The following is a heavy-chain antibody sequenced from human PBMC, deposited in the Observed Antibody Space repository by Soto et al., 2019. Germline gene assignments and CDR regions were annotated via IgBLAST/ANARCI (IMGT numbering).Heavy chain of an antibody. V-gene: IGHV3-30-3*01. J-gene: IGHJ4*02. CDR3: ARATDLAY. Sequence: QVQLVESGGGVVQPGRSLRLSCAASGFTFSSYAMHWVRQAPGKGVEWVAVIAYDGSNKYYADSVKGRFTISRDNSKNSLYRQVDSRRPEDTAVYYWARATDLAYWGQGTLVTVAS. D-gene: IGHD4-4*01. CDR1: GFTFSSYA. CDR2: IAYDGSNK.